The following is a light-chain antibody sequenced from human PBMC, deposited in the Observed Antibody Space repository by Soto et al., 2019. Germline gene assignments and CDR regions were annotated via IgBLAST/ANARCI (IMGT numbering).Light chain of an antibody. CDR2: DAS. CDR3: HQHHPYSYT. CDR1: QKIHSW. V-gene: IGKV1-5*01. Sequence: DIQMTQSPSTLSASVGDRVTITCRASQKIHSWLAWYQQKPGKAPKLLIYDASTLEDGVSSRFGGSGTGTEFTLTISKLQPDDFAPCSRHQHHPYSYTLGKGTKLEIK. J-gene: IGKJ2*01.